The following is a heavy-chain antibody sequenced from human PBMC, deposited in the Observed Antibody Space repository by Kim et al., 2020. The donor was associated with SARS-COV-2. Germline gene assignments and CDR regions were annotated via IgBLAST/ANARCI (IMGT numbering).Heavy chain of an antibody. Sequence: SETLSLTCTVSGGSISSSSYYWGWIRQPPGKGLEWIVSIYYSGSTYYNPSLKSRVTISVYTSKNQFSLKLSSVTAADTAVYYCEREFSVPGVVIAYFDYWGQGTLVTVAS. D-gene: IGHD2-21*01. J-gene: IGHJ4*02. V-gene: IGHV4-39*07. CDR2: IYYSGST. CDR1: GGSISSSSYY. CDR3: EREFSVPGVVIAYFDY.